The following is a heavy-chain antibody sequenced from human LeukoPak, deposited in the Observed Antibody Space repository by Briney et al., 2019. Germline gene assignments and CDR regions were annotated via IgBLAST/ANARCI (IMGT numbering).Heavy chain of an antibody. CDR3: ARDGRLGNDDFWSGYYKAPAFDI. J-gene: IGHJ3*02. CDR1: GGTFSSYA. CDR2: IIPIFGTA. D-gene: IGHD3-3*01. V-gene: IGHV1-69*13. Sequence: SVKVSCKASGGTFSSYAISWVRQAPGQGLEWMGGIIPIFGTANYAQKFQGRVTITADESTSTAYMELSSLRSEDTAVYYCARDGRLGNDDFWSGYYKAPAFDIWGQGTMVTVSS.